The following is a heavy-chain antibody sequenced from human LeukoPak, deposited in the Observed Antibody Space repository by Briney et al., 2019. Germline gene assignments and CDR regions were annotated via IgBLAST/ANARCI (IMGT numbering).Heavy chain of an antibody. D-gene: IGHD3-10*01. CDR1: GCTLTELS. J-gene: IGHJ4*02. Sequence: ASVTVSCKVSGCTLTELSWHGVCQAPGKGLEWMGGFDPEDGETIYAQKFQGRVTMTEDGSTDTAYMELSSLRSEDTAVYYCATEVMVRGVIWGQGTLVTVSS. V-gene: IGHV1-24*01. CDR2: FDPEDGET. CDR3: ATEVMVRGVI.